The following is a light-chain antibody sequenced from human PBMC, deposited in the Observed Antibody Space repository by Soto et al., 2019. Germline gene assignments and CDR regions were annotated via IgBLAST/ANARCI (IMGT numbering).Light chain of an antibody. CDR1: QSVSSH. Sequence: IVMTLSAAALSVSPGESATLSCRASQSVSSHLVWYQQKPGQAPRLLIYGASTRATGVPARFSGSGSGTEFTLTISSLQSGDFAVYYCQQGNDWPWTSGQVGKVDIK. V-gene: IGKV3-15*01. CDR2: GAS. CDR3: QQGNDWPWT. J-gene: IGKJ1*01.